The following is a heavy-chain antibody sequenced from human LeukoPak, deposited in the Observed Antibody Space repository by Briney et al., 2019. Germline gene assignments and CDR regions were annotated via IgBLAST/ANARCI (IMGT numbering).Heavy chain of an antibody. CDR2: MNPNSGNT. J-gene: IGHJ6*03. V-gene: IGHV1-8*01. CDR3: ARGLEWLFAVNYYYYYMDV. D-gene: IGHD3-3*01. CDR1: GYTFTSYY. Sequence: ASVNVSCKASGYTFTSYYINWVHQATGQGLERMEWMNPNSGNTGYAQKFQGRVTMTRNTSISTAYMELSSLSSEDTAVYYCARGLEWLFAVNYYYYYMDVWGKGTTVTVSS.